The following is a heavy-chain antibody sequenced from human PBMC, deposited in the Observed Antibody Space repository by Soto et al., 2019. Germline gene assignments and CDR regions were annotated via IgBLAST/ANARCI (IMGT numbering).Heavy chain of an antibody. V-gene: IGHV1-46*03. J-gene: IGHJ6*02. CDR1: GYTFTSYY. Sequence: QVQLVQSGAAVKKPGASVKVSCKASGYTFTSYYMHWVRQAPRQGLERMGIINPSGGSTSYAQKFQGRVTMTRDTSTSTVYMELSSLRSEDTAVDYCARERTVTTLEHGAGFFYYYGMDVWGQGTTVTVSS. CDR3: ARERTVTTLEHGAGFFYYYGMDV. D-gene: IGHD4-17*01. CDR2: INPSGGST.